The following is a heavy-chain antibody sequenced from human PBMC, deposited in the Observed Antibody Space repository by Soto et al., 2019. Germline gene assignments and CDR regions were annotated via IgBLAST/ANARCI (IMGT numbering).Heavy chain of an antibody. CDR3: AIRASYYESSGYFDY. CDR2: INSDGSST. D-gene: IGHD3-22*01. Sequence: EVQLVESGGGLVQPGGSLRLYCSASGFTFSSYWMHWVRHAPGKGLVWVSRINSDGSSTSYADSVKGRFTISRDNAKNTLYLQMNSLRAEDTAVYYCAIRASYYESSGYFDYWGQGTLVTVSS. CDR1: GFTFSSYW. V-gene: IGHV3-74*01. J-gene: IGHJ4*02.